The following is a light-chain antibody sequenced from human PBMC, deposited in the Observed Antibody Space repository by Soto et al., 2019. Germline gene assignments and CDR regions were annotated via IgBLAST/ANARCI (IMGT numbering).Light chain of an antibody. CDR3: SSYTSSNTLI. CDR1: SSDIGAYNR. J-gene: IGLJ2*01. Sequence: QSALTQPPSVSGSPGQSVTISCTGTSSDIGAYNRVSWYQQPPGTAPKLMIYEVRDRTSGVPDRFSGSKSGNTASLTISGLQAEDDADYYCSSYTSSNTLIFGGGTKVTVL. V-gene: IGLV2-18*02. CDR2: EVR.